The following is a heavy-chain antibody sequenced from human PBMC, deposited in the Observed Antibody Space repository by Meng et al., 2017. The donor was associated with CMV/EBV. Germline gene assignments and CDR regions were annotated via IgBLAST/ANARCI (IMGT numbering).Heavy chain of an antibody. D-gene: IGHD6-6*01. CDR1: GYTFTGYY. CDR3: ASSIAARPRPFDY. Sequence: KASGYTFTGYYMHWVRQAPGQGLEWMGWINPNSGGTNYAQKFQGRVTMTRDTSISTAYMELSSVRSEDTAVYYCASSIAARPRPFDYWGQGTLVTVSS. CDR2: INPNSGGT. V-gene: IGHV1-2*02. J-gene: IGHJ4*02.